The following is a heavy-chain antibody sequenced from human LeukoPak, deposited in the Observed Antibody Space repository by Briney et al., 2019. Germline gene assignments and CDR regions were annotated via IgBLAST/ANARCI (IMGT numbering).Heavy chain of an antibody. CDR3: ARMWTTVTDAFDF. CDR1: GFTFSNYE. CDR2: ISSSGGTI. Sequence: GGSLRLSCAASGFTFSNYEMNWVRRAPGKGLEGVSYISSSGGTIYYADSVRGRFTISRDNAKNSLYLQVNSLRVEDTAVYYCARMWTTVTDAFDFWGQGTMVTVSS. D-gene: IGHD4-17*01. J-gene: IGHJ3*01. V-gene: IGHV3-48*03.